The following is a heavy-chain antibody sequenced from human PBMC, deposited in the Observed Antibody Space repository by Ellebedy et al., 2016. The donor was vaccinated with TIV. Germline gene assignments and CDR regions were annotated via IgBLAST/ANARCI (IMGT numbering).Heavy chain of an antibody. V-gene: IGHV3-23*01. CDR1: GFSFSGYA. Sequence: PGGSLRLSCAASGFSFSGYAMSWVRHAPGKGLEWVSGISNSGGSTYFADSVKGRFNISRDNWKNTVYLQMNSLRAEDTAVYYCANGRSSGWFWYYFDSWGLGTLVTVSS. CDR2: ISNSGGST. D-gene: IGHD6-19*01. CDR3: ANGRSSGWFWYYFDS. J-gene: IGHJ4*02.